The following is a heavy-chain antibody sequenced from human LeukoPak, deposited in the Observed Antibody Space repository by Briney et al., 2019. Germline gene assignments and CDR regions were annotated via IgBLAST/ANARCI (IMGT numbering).Heavy chain of an antibody. Sequence: ASVKVSCKASGYIFTSYVLHWVRQAPGQGLEWMGWINTNTGNPTYAQGFTGRFVFSLDTSVSTAYLQISSLKADDTAMYYCARGDYETHGYQTRWGQGTLVAVSS. CDR3: ARGDYETHGYQTR. D-gene: IGHD3-22*01. J-gene: IGHJ4*02. CDR1: GYIFTSYV. CDR2: INTNTGNP. V-gene: IGHV7-4-1*02.